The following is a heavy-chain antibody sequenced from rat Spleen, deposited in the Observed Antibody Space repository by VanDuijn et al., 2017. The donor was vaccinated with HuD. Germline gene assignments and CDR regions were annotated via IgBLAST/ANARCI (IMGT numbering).Heavy chain of an antibody. D-gene: IGHD1-4*01. CDR1: RFTFSDYT. Sequence: EVQLVESDGGLVQPGRSLKFSCTASRFTFSDYTMAWVRQTPKKGLEWVATISYDGIITYYRESVKGRFPVSRDNAKTTLYLQMDSLRSEDTATYYCARWTYTRRGIDYWGQGVMVTVSS. V-gene: IGHV5-17*01. CDR2: ISYDGIIT. CDR3: ARWTYTRRGIDY. J-gene: IGHJ2*01.